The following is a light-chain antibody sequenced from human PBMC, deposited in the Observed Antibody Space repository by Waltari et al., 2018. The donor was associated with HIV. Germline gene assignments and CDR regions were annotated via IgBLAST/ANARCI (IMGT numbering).Light chain of an antibody. CDR3: SSYTSSSTLVV. CDR2: EVS. V-gene: IGLV2-14*01. J-gene: IGLJ2*01. CDR1: SSDVGGYKS. Sequence: QSALTQPASVSGSPGQSITISCTGTSSDVGGYKSVSWYQQHPGKAPKRIIYEVSNRPSGVSNRFSGSKSGNTASLTISGLQAEDEADYYCSSYTSSSTLVVFGGGTKLTVL.